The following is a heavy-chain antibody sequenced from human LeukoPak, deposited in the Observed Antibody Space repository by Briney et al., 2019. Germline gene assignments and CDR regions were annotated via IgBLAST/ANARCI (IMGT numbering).Heavy chain of an antibody. CDR2: IKSDGSNT. CDR1: GFTFSSYW. D-gene: IGHD3-3*01. Sequence: GGSLRLSCAASGFTFSSYWMHWVRQAPGKGLVWVSRIKSDGSNTNYADSVKGRFTISRDNAKNTLHLQMNSLRAEDTAVYYCARGGYYGSGRYYFDSWGQGTLVTVSS. J-gene: IGHJ4*02. CDR3: ARGGYYGSGRYYFDS. V-gene: IGHV3-74*01.